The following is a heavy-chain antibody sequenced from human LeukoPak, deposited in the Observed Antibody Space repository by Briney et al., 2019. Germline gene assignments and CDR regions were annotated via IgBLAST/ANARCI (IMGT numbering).Heavy chain of an antibody. J-gene: IGHJ3*02. V-gene: IGHV3-48*03. CDR1: GFTFSTYE. CDR2: ISRSGGNI. D-gene: IGHD3-22*01. CDR3: ARDGDSSYPAPFDI. Sequence: PGGSLRLSCAASGFTFSTYEMAWVRQAPGKGLEWVAYISRSGGNIYYADSVKGRFTISRDNAKNSLYLQMNSLRAEDTAVYYCARDGDSSYPAPFDIWGQGTMVTVSS.